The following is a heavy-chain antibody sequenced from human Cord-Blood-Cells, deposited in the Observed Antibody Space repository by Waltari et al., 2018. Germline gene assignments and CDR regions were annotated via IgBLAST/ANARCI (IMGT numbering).Heavy chain of an antibody. CDR2: INHSGST. J-gene: IGHJ3*02. CDR1: GGSFSGYY. CDR3: ARERESGTGDDAFDI. Sequence: QVQLQQWGAGLLTPSETLSLTCAVYGGSFSGYYWSWIRQPPGKGLEWIGEINHSGSTNYNPSLKSRVTISVDTSKNQFSLKLSSVTAADTAVYYCARERESGTGDDAFDIWGQGTMVTVSS. V-gene: IGHV4-34*01. D-gene: IGHD7-27*01.